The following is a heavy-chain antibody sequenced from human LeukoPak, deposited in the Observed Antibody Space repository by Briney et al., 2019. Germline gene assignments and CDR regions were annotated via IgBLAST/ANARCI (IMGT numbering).Heavy chain of an antibody. J-gene: IGHJ4*02. CDR1: GFTFSSYS. D-gene: IGHD3-3*01. V-gene: IGHV3-21*01. Sequence: GGSLRLSCAASGFTFSSYSMNWVRQAPGKGLESVSSISSSSSYIYYADSVKGRFTISRDNAKNSLYLQMNSLRAEDTAVYYCARDNDTLPYYDFWSGYNYYFDYWGQGTLVTVSS. CDR2: ISSSSSYI. CDR3: ARDNDTLPYYDFWSGYNYYFDY.